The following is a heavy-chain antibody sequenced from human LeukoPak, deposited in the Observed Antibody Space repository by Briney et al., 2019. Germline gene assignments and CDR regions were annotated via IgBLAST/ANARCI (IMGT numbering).Heavy chain of an antibody. CDR3: ARYYDYDSRGYYYYFDY. CDR2: INQDGSDK. CDR1: GLTFSIHW. J-gene: IGHJ4*02. Sequence: GGSLRLSCAASGLTFSIHWMNWVRQAPGKGLECVANINQDGSDKYYVDSVKGRFTISRDNAKNSLYLQMNSLRAEDTALYYCARYYDYDSRGYYYYFDYWGQGTLVTVSS. V-gene: IGHV3-7*01. D-gene: IGHD3-22*01.